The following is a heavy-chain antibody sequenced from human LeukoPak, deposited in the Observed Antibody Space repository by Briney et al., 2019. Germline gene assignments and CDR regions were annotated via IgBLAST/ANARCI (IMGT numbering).Heavy chain of an antibody. Sequence: PGGSLRLSCAASGXTFSSYAMSWVRQAPGKGLEWVSSISSSGGSTYYADSVKGRFTISRDTSKNTLYLQMNSLRPEDTAVYYCARDAKQLPYWGQGTLVTVSS. CDR2: ISSSGGST. D-gene: IGHD5-24*01. J-gene: IGHJ4*02. V-gene: IGHV3-23*01. CDR1: GXTFSSYA. CDR3: ARDAKQLPY.